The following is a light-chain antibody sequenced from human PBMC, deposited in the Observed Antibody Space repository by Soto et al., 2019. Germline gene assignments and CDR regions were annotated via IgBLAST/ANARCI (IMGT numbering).Light chain of an antibody. CDR1: QSIRRW. Sequence: DIPMTPSLSFLSASVPVRDTLSCRARQSIRRWLAWYQQKPGKAPKLLIFDASTLESGVPSRFSGGGSGTDFTLTISSLQPDDFAAYYCQQYNSYTRTFGGGTKVDIK. CDR2: DAS. V-gene: IGKV1-5*01. CDR3: QQYNSYTRT. J-gene: IGKJ4*01.